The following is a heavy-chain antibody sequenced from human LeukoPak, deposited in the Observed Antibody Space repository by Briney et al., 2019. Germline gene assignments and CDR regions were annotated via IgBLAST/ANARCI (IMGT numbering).Heavy chain of an antibody. D-gene: IGHD2-21*02. CDR1: GFTFSSYE. Sequence: GGSLRLSCAASGFTFSSYEMNWVRQAPGKGLEWVSYISSSGSTIYYADSVKGRFTISRDNSKNTLYLQMNGLRAEDTAVYYCAKEGGTYCGGDCYPFHYMDVWGKGTTVTISS. CDR3: AKEGGTYCGGDCYPFHYMDV. V-gene: IGHV3-48*03. J-gene: IGHJ6*03. CDR2: ISSSGSTI.